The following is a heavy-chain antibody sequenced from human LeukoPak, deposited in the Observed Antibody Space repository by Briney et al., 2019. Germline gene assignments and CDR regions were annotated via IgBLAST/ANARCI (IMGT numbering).Heavy chain of an antibody. CDR3: ARAVGATGAAFDI. Sequence: SVKVSCKASGGTFSSYAISWVRQAPGQGLEWMGRIIPIFGTANYAQKFQGSVTITTDESTSTAYMELSSLRSEDTAVYYCARAVGATGAAFDIWGQGTMVTVSS. J-gene: IGHJ3*02. CDR1: GGTFSSYA. V-gene: IGHV1-69*05. D-gene: IGHD1-26*01. CDR2: IIPIFGTA.